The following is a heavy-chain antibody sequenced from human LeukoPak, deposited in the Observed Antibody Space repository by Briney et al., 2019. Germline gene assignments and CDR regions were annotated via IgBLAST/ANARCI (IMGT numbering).Heavy chain of an antibody. CDR3: ARRGLLD. V-gene: IGHV1-69*05. CDR1: GGTFSSYA. J-gene: IGHJ4*02. Sequence: SVKVSCKDSGGTFSSYAISWVRQAPGQGLDWMGRIIPIFGTANYAQKFQGRVTMTTDESTSTAYMKLGSLRSEDTAVYSCARRGLLDWGQGTLVTVSS. D-gene: IGHD5-18*01. CDR2: IIPIFGTA.